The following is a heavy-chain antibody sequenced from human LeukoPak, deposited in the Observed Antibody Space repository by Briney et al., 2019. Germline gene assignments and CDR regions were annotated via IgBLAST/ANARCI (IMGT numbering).Heavy chain of an antibody. CDR3: VKGSRLEWLARGNVFDI. Sequence: GGSLRLSCAASGFIFDDYAMHWVRQVPGKGLGWVSGISWNSGSIGYADSVKGRFTISRDNAKNSLYLQMNSLRAEDTALYYCVKGSRLEWLARGNVFDIWGQGTMVTVSS. CDR2: ISWNSGSI. J-gene: IGHJ3*02. CDR1: GFIFDDYA. D-gene: IGHD6-19*01. V-gene: IGHV3-9*01.